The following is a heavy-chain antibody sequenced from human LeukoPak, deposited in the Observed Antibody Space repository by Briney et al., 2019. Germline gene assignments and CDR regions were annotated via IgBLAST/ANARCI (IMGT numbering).Heavy chain of an antibody. CDR1: GFTFSNYW. J-gene: IGHJ5*02. V-gene: IGHV3-7*01. Sequence: GGSLRLSCAASGFTFSNYWMSWVRQAPGKGLEWLAHIKYDGSEKYYVDSVKGRFTIFRDNAKNSLYLQMNSLRAEDTAVYYCTRDQTWGQGTLVTVSS. CDR3: TRDQT. CDR2: IKYDGSEK.